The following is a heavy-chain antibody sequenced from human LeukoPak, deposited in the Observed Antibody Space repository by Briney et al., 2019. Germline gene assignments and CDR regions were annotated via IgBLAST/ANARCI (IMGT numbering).Heavy chain of an antibody. CDR1: GGTFSSYA. D-gene: IGHD2-21*02. Sequence: ASVKVSCKASGGTFSSYAISWVRQAPGQGLEWMGGIIPIFGTANYAQKFQGRVTTTADESTSTAYMELSSLRSEDTAVYYCARESPSYCGADCYFDYWGQGTLVTVSS. V-gene: IGHV1-69*13. CDR2: IIPIFGTA. J-gene: IGHJ4*02. CDR3: ARESPSYCGADCYFDY.